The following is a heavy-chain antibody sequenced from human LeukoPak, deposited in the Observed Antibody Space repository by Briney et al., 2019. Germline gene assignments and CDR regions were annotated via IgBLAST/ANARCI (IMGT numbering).Heavy chain of an antibody. J-gene: IGHJ4*02. V-gene: IGHV4-59*01. D-gene: IGHD5-12*01. CDR1: GGSISSYY. Sequence: NSSETLSRTCTVSGGSISSYYWNWIRQPPGKGLEWIGYISYSGTTNYNPSLKSRVTISVDTSKKQFSLKLTSATAADTAVYYCARGDDYKSTLFDYWGQGTLVTVSS. CDR2: ISYSGTT. CDR3: ARGDDYKSTLFDY.